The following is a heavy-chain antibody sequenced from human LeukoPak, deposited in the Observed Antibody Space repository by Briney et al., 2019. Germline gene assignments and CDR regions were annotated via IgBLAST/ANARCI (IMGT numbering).Heavy chain of an antibody. CDR1: GYTFTGYY. Sequence: ASVKVSCKASGYTFTGYYMHWVRQAPGQGLEWMGWINPNSGGTNYAQKFQGRITMTRDTSISTAYMELSRLRSDDTAVYYCARTYYYGSGSYYSWGQGTLVTVSS. CDR3: ARTYYYGSGSYYS. CDR2: INPNSGGT. V-gene: IGHV1-2*02. J-gene: IGHJ5*02. D-gene: IGHD3-10*01.